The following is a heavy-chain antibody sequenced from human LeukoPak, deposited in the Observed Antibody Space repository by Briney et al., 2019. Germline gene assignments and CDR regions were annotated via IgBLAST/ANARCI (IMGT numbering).Heavy chain of an antibody. D-gene: IGHD2-8*01. CDR1: GGSISSYY. CDR2: IYYSGST. CDR3: ARHRKWAGFDL. Sequence: PSETLSLTCTVSGGSISSYYWSWIRQPPGKGLEWIGYIYYSGSTNYNPSLKSRVTISVDTSKNQFSLKLSSVTAADTAVYYCARHRKWAGFDLWGRGTLVTVSS. J-gene: IGHJ2*01. V-gene: IGHV4-59*08.